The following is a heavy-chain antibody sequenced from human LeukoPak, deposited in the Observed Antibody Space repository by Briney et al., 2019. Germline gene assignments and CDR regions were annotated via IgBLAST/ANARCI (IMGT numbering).Heavy chain of an antibody. J-gene: IGHJ4*02. Sequence: ASVKVSCKASGYTFTGYYMHWVRQAPGQGLEWMGWINPNSGGTNYAQKFQGRVTMTRDTSISTAYMELSRLRSEDTAVYYCARVRSGSYYIVRYWGQGTLVTVSS. CDR2: INPNSGGT. V-gene: IGHV1-2*02. D-gene: IGHD1-26*01. CDR3: ARVRSGSYYIVRY. CDR1: GYTFTGYY.